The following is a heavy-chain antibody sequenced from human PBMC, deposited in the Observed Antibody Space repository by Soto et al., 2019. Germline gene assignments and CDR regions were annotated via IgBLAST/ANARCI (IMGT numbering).Heavy chain of an antibody. CDR3: ARRGGYCSGGSCYETHFDY. D-gene: IGHD2-15*01. CDR1: GGSISSSSYY. J-gene: IGHJ4*02. Sequence: SETLSLTCTVSGGSISSSSYYWGWIRQPPGKGLEWIGSIYYSGSTYYNPSLKSRVTISVDTSKNQFSLKLSSVTAADTAVYYCARRGGYCSGGSCYETHFDYWGQGTLVTVSS. CDR2: IYYSGST. V-gene: IGHV4-39*01.